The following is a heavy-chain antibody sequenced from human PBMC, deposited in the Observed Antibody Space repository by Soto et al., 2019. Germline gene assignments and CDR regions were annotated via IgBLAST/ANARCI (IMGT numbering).Heavy chain of an antibody. D-gene: IGHD6-13*01. CDR2: TYYRSKWYN. CDR1: GDSVSSNSAA. J-gene: IGHJ6*02. V-gene: IGHV6-1*01. Sequence: SQTLSLTCAISGDSVSSNSAAWNWIRQSPSRGLEWLGRTYYRSKWYNDYAVPVKSRITINPDTSKNQFSLQLNSVTPEDTAVYYCARGSQQQLVLYYYYGMDVWGQGTKVTVSS. CDR3: ARGSQQQLVLYYYYGMDV.